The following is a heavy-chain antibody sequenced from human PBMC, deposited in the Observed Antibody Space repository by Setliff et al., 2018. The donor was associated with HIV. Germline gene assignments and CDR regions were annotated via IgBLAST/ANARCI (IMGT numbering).Heavy chain of an antibody. CDR3: VRRSNGEESVRRPDY. CDR2: IRSDNSNT. CDR1: GFTFSDYS. Sequence: GGSLRLSCAASGFTFSDYSMSWVRQAPGKGLEWISYIRSDNSNTYYADSVRGRFTISRDNAKNSLFLQMNNLRAEDTAVYYCVRRSNGEESVRRPDYWGQGTLVTVSS. V-gene: IGHV3-48*01. D-gene: IGHD3-16*01. J-gene: IGHJ4*02.